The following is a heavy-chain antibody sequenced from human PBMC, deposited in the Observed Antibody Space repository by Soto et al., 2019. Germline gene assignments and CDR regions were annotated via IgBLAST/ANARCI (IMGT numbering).Heavy chain of an antibody. V-gene: IGHV3-48*03. Sequence: GGSLRLSCAASGFTFSSYEMNWVRQAPGKGLEWVSYISSSGSTIYYADSVKGRFTISRDNAKNSLYLQMNSLRAEDTAVYYCARDSLGYYYGPDYWGQGTRVTVSP. CDR1: GFTFSSYE. CDR3: ARDSLGYYYGPDY. CDR2: ISSSGSTI. J-gene: IGHJ4*02. D-gene: IGHD1-26*01.